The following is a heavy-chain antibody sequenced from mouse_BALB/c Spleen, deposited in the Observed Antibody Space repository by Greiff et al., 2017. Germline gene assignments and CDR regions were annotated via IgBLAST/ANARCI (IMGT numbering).Heavy chain of an antibody. CDR1: GFNIKDYY. J-gene: IGHJ3*01. CDR2: IDPENGDT. Sequence: VHVKQSGAELVRSGASVKLSCTASGFNIKDYYMHWVKQRPEQGLEWIGWIDPENGDTEYAPKFQGKATMTADTSSNTAYLQLSSLTSEDTAVYYCNALFITTVEGFAYWGQGTLVTVSA. D-gene: IGHD1-1*01. V-gene: IGHV14-4*02. CDR3: NALFITTVEGFAY.